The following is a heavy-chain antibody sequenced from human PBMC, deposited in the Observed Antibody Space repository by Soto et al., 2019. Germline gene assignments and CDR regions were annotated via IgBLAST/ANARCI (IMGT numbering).Heavy chain of an antibody. V-gene: IGHV1-69*13. D-gene: IGHD3-22*01. J-gene: IGHJ6*02. CDR1: GGTFSSYA. CDR2: IIPIFGTA. Sequence: ASVKVSCKASGGTFSSYAISWVRQAPGQGLEWMGGIIPIFGTANYAQKFQGRVTITADESTSTAYMELSSLRSEDTAVYYCARGHRGTMIVSTYYGMDVWGQGTTVTVYS. CDR3: ARGHRGTMIVSTYYGMDV.